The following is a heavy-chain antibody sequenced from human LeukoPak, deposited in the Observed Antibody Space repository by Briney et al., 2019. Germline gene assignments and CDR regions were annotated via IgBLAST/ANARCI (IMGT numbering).Heavy chain of an antibody. J-gene: IGHJ4*02. CDR1: GGSFSGYY. D-gene: IGHD3-3*01. V-gene: IGHV4-34*01. Sequence: PETLSLTCAVYGGSFSGYYWSWIRPPPGEGLGWIGEINHSGSTNYNPPLKSRVTISVDTPKNQLSLKLGSVPAADTAVYYCARSLFWSGYRGLDYWGQGTLVTVST. CDR3: ARSLFWSGYRGLDY. CDR2: INHSGST.